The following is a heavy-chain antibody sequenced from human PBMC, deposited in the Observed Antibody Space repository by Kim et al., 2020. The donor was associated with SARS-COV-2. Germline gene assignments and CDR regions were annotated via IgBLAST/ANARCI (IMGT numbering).Heavy chain of an antibody. V-gene: IGHV1-3*01. D-gene: IGHD4-4*01. Sequence: KTKYSQEFPGRVTLTRDTSANTAYMELSSLTSEDTAVYYCARDMNPTVYDYWGQGTLVTVSS. CDR3: ARDMNPTVYDY. J-gene: IGHJ4*02. CDR2: KT.